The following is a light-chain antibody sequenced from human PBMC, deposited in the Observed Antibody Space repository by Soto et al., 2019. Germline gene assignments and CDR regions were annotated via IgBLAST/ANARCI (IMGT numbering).Light chain of an antibody. CDR3: QQYNNWPPLT. J-gene: IGKJ4*01. Sequence: EIVMTQSPATLSVYPGERATLSCRAGQSVSSDLAWYQQKPGQAPRLLIYGASTRATGIPARFSGNGSGTEFTLTITSLQSEDFAVYYCQQYNNWPPLTFGGGTKVEIK. V-gene: IGKV3-15*01. CDR1: QSVSSD. CDR2: GAS.